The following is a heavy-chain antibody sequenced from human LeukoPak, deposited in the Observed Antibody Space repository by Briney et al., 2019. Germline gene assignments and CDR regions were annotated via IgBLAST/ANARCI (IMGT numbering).Heavy chain of an antibody. J-gene: IGHJ6*03. V-gene: IGHV1-2*02. CDR1: GYTFTGYY. Sequence: ASVKVSCKASGYTFTGYYMHWVRQAPGQGLEWMGWINPNSGGTNYAQKFQGRVTMTRDTSISTAYMELSRLRSDDTAVYYCARTGGSGSYYRVYYYYMDVWGKGTTVTISS. D-gene: IGHD3-10*01. CDR3: ARTGGSGSYYRVYYYYMDV. CDR2: INPNSGGT.